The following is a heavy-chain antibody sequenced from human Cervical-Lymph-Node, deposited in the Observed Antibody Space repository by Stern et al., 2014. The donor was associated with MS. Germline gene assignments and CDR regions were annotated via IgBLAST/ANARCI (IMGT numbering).Heavy chain of an antibody. J-gene: IGHJ5*02. CDR3: ARGVVSNRAAATLHNLFDP. V-gene: IGHV1-69*09. CDR2: IIPIFGLP. Sequence: QVQLVESGAEVKKPVSSVNVSCKASGGTFDSSYAITWMRQAPGPGLEWMGRIIPIFGLPNYAQKFQGRVTITADTSTSTAYMELSSLRSEDTAVYYCARGVVSNRAAATLHNLFDPWGRGTLVTVSS. CDR1: GGTFDSSYA. D-gene: IGHD2-15*01.